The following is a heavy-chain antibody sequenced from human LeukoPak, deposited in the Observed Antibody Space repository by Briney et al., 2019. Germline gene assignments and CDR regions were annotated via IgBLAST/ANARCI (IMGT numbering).Heavy chain of an antibody. CDR3: ARAAENYGGRFDS. V-gene: IGHV3-21*01. CDR2: ISSSSSYI. Sequence: GGSLRLSCAASGFTFSSYEMNWVRQAPGKGLEWVSSISSSSSYIYYADSVKGRFTISRDNAKNSLYLQMNSLRAEDTAVYYCARAAENYGGRFDSWGQGTLVTVSS. D-gene: IGHD3-16*01. J-gene: IGHJ4*02. CDR1: GFTFSSYE.